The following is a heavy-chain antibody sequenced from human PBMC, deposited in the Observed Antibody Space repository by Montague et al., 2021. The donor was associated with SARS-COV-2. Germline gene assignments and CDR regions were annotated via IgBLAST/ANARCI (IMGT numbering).Heavy chain of an antibody. CDR2: IYSGGST. V-gene: IGHV3-53*04. CDR3: ARRRWLTDNWYFDL. CDR1: GFTVSSNY. Sequence: SLSLSLAASGFTVSSNYMSWVRQAPGKGLEWVSVIYSGGSTYYADSVKGRFTISRHNSKNTLYLQMNSLRAEDTAVYYCARRRWLTDNWYFDLWGRGTLVTVSS. D-gene: IGHD5-12*01. J-gene: IGHJ2*01.